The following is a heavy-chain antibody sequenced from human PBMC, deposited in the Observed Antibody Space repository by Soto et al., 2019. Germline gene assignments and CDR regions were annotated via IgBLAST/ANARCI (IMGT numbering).Heavy chain of an antibody. J-gene: IGHJ4*02. CDR3: ARNCISTSCYGVYFDY. D-gene: IGHD2-2*01. V-gene: IGHV1-18*01. Sequence: ASVKVSCKASGYTFTSYGISWVRQAPGQGLEWMGWISAYNGNTNYAQKLQGRVTMTTDTSTSTAYMELRSLRSDDTVVYYCARNCISTSCYGVYFDYWGQGTLVTVSS. CDR2: ISAYNGNT. CDR1: GYTFTSYG.